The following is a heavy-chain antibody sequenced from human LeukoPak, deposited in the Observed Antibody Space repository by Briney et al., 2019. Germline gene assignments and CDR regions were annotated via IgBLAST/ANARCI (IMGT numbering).Heavy chain of an antibody. CDR1: GYTFTRYD. D-gene: IGHD6-6*01. Sequence: GASVKVSCKACGYTFTRYDINWVRQATGQGLEWMGWMNPDSGNTGYAQKFQGRVTITRKTSISTAYMEVTSLGSDDSAVYFCARASSSSSALYYYYMDVWGKGTPVTVSS. V-gene: IGHV1-8*03. CDR3: ARASSSSSALYYYYMDV. CDR2: MNPDSGNT. J-gene: IGHJ6*03.